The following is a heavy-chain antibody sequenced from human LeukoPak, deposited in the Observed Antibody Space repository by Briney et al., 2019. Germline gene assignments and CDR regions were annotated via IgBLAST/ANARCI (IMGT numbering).Heavy chain of an antibody. Sequence: SETLSLTCTVFGVSFSTYYWTWIRQPAGKGPEWIGRIYSSGNTNYNPSLESRVTMSIDTSKHQFSLRLSSVTAADTAVYYCARASSGTYYTFDYWGQGTLVTVSS. CDR2: IYSSGNT. J-gene: IGHJ4*02. V-gene: IGHV4-4*07. D-gene: IGHD3-10*01. CDR1: GVSFSTYY. CDR3: ARASSGTYYTFDY.